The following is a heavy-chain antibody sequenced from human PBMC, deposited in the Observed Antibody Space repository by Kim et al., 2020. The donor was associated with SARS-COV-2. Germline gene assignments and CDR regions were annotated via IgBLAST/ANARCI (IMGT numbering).Heavy chain of an antibody. CDR2: IYYSGST. D-gene: IGHD3-22*01. V-gene: IGHV4-39*07. Sequence: SETLSLTCTVSGGSISSSSYYWGWIRQPPGKGLEWIGSIYYSGSTYYNPSLKSRVTISVDTSKNQFSLKLSSVTAADTAVYYCARDNYYDSSGLGYYYGMDVWGQGTTVTVSS. CDR3: ARDNYYDSSGLGYYYGMDV. J-gene: IGHJ6*02. CDR1: GGSISSSSYY.